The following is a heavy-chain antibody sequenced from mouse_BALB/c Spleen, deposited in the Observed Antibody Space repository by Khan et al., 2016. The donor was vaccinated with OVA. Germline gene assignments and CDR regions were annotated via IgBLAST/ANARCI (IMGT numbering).Heavy chain of an antibody. J-gene: IGHJ2*01. V-gene: IGHV3-2*02. CDR2: ISYSGRT. D-gene: IGHD1-1*01. CDR3: ARSVTITTVVATDFDY. Sequence: EVQLVESGPGLVKPSQSLFLTCTVTGYSITSDYAWNWIRQFPGNKLEWMGYISYSGRTSYNPSLKSRISITRDTSKNPFFLQLNSVTTEDTATYYCARSVTITTVVATDFDYWGQGTTLTVSS. CDR1: GYSITSDYA.